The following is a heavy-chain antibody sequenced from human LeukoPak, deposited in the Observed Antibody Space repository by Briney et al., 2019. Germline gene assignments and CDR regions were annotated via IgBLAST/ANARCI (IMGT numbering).Heavy chain of an antibody. CDR2: ISYDGSNK. J-gene: IGHJ4*02. CDR3: AKVYGDYYFDY. D-gene: IGHD4-17*01. V-gene: IGHV3-30-3*01. CDR1: GFTFSSYA. Sequence: QAGGSLRLSCAASGFTFSSYAMHWVRQAPGKGLEWVAVISYDGSNKYYADSVKGRFTISRDNSKNTLYLQMNSLRAEDTAVYYCAKVYGDYYFDYWGQGTLVTVSS.